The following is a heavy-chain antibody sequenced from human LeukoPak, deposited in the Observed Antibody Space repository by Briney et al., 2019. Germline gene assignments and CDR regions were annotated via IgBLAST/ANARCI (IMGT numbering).Heavy chain of an antibody. V-gene: IGHV4-30-4*08. Sequence: SETLSLTCTVSGGSISSGDYYWSWIRQPPGKGLEWIGYIYYSGSTYYNPSLKSRVTISVDTSKNQFSLKLSSVTAADTAVYYCARGRFLEWHDLDYWGQGTLVTVSS. J-gene: IGHJ4*02. CDR1: GGSISSGDYY. D-gene: IGHD3-3*01. CDR3: ARGRFLEWHDLDY. CDR2: IYYSGST.